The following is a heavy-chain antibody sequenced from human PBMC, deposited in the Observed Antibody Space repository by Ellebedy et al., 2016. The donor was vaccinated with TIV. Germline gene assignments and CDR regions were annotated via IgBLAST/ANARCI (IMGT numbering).Heavy chain of an antibody. V-gene: IGHV3-43*01. D-gene: IGHD7-27*01. CDR1: GFTFDDYT. CDR2: ISWDGGST. J-gene: IGHJ4*02. Sequence: GESLKISCAASGFTFDDYTMHWVRQAPGKGLEWVSLISWDGGSTYYADSVKGRFTISRDNSKHSLYLQMNSLRTEDTALYYCAKGPMGTYYFDYWGQGTLVTVSP. CDR3: AKGPMGTYYFDY.